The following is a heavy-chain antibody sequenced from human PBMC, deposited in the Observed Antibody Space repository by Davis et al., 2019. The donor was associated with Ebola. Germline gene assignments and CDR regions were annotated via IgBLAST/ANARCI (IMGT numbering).Heavy chain of an antibody. Sequence: MPSETLSLTCAVYGGSFSGYYWSWIRQPPGKGLEWIGEINHSGSTNYNPSLKSRVTISVDTSKNQFSLKLSSVTAADTAVYYCARDRHSSGWYVGWYFDLWGRGTLVTVSS. D-gene: IGHD6-19*01. CDR3: ARDRHSSGWYVGWYFDL. J-gene: IGHJ2*01. CDR1: GGSFSGYY. V-gene: IGHV4-34*01. CDR2: INHSGST.